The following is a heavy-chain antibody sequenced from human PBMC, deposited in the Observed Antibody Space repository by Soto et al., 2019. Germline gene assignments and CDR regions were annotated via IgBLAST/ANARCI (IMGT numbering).Heavy chain of an antibody. V-gene: IGHV3-23*01. J-gene: IGHJ6*03. Sequence: PGGSLRLSCAASGFTFSSYAMHWVRQAPGKGLEWVSAISGSGGSTYYADSVKGRFTISRDNSKNTLYLQMNSLRAEDTAVYYCAKSGGGETPNYYYYMDVWGKGTTVTVSS. CDR1: GFTFSSYA. CDR3: AKSGGGETPNYYYYMDV. CDR2: ISGSGGST. D-gene: IGHD2-15*01.